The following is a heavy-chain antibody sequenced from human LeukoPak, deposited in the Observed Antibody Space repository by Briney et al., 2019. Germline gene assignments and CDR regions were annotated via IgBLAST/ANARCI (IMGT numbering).Heavy chain of an antibody. Sequence: ASVKVSCKASGYTFTGYYMHWVRQAPGQGLEWMGWINPNSGGTNYAQKFQGRVTMTRDTSISTAYMELSRLRSDDTAVYYCARGGGKYYYDSSGYPRAHFDYWGQGTLVTVSS. J-gene: IGHJ4*02. CDR2: INPNSGGT. D-gene: IGHD3-22*01. CDR3: ARGGGKYYYDSSGYPRAHFDY. CDR1: GYTFTGYY. V-gene: IGHV1-2*02.